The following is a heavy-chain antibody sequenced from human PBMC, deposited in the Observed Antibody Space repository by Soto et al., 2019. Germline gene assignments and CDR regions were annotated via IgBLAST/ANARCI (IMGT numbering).Heavy chain of an antibody. CDR1: SDSIGSDNW. D-gene: IGHD3-10*01. CDR3: ARDVRGRLDY. J-gene: IGHJ4*02. Sequence: PSETLSLTCAVSSDSIGSDNWWSWVRQPPGKGLEWIGEIYHSGSTSYHPSLKSRVTISVDKSKNQFSLKVTSVTAADTAVYYCARDVRGRLDYWGQGTLVTVSS. V-gene: IGHV4-4*02. CDR2: IYHSGST.